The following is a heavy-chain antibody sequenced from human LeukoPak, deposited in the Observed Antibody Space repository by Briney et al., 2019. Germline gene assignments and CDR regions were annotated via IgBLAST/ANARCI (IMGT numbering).Heavy chain of an antibody. V-gene: IGHV4-61*08. J-gene: IGHJ3*02. D-gene: IGHD3-16*02. CDR2: IYYSGST. CDR3: ARGRGSYRSLDAFDI. Sequence: PSETLSLTCTVSGDSISSGDYYWSWIRQPPGKGLEWIGYIYYSGSTNYNPSLKSRVTISVDTSKNQFSLKLSSVTAADTAVYYCARGRGSYRSLDAFDIWGQGTMVTVSS. CDR1: GDSISSGDYY.